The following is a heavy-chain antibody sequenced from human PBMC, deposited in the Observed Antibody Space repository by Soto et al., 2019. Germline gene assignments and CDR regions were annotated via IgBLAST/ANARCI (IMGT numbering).Heavy chain of an antibody. V-gene: IGHV1-3*01. CDR3: ARVTLSLRLWYFDY. J-gene: IGHJ4*02. D-gene: IGHD2-21*02. CDR2: INAGNGNT. Sequence: ASVKVSCKASGYTFTSYAMHWVRQASGQRLEWMGWINAGNGNTKYSQKFQGRVTITRDTSASTAYMELSSLRSEDTAVYYCARVTLSLRLWYFDYWGQGTLVTVSS. CDR1: GYTFTSYA.